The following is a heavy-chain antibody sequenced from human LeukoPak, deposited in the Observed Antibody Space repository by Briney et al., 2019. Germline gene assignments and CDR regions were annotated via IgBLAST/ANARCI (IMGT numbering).Heavy chain of an antibody. CDR3: ARESSSFFDY. CDR1: GGSISSYY. J-gene: IGHJ4*02. Sequence: SETLSLTCTVSGGSISSYYWSWIRQPPGKGLEWIGYIYYSGSTNYNPSLKSRVTISVDTSKNQFSLKLSSVTAADTAVHYCARESSSFFDYWGQGTLVTVSS. CDR2: IYYSGST. V-gene: IGHV4-59*01. D-gene: IGHD6-13*01.